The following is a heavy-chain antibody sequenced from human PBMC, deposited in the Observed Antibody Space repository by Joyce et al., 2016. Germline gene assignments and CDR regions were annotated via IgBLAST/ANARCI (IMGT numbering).Heavy chain of an antibody. D-gene: IGHD6-19*01. V-gene: IGHV4-34*01. CDR3: ARSQWLAPLMY. CDR1: GGPFRGFF. J-gene: IGHJ4*02. CDR2: INNSGVT. Sequence: QVQLQQWGAGLLKPSETLSLTCAVSGGPFRGFFWTWVRQPPGKGLEWIGDINNSGVTNYNPSLKTRGTFSVDTSKNQFSLKLTSLSAADTAVYYCARSQWLAPLMYWGQGTPVTVSS.